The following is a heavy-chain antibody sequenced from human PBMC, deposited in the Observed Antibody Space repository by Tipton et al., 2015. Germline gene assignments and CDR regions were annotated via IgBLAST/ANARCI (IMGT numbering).Heavy chain of an antibody. CDR1: GDSVSSNTAA. CDR2: TYYRSRWYN. CDR3: ARGRNNSFDI. Sequence: GLVKPSQTLSLTCAISGDSVSSNTAAWHWIRQSPSRGLEWLGRTYYRSRWYNDYAVSVKSRITITPDTSKNQFSLQLNSVTPEYSAVYYCARGRNNSFDIWGQGTLVTVSS. J-gene: IGHJ3*02. V-gene: IGHV6-1*01.